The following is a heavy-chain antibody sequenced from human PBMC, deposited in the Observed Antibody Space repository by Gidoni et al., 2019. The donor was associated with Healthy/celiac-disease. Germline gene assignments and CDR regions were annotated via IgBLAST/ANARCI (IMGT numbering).Heavy chain of an antibody. CDR3: ARVYYYDSSGYPWGFDY. D-gene: IGHD3-22*01. CDR1: GFTFSHYY. V-gene: IGHV3-11*06. Sequence: QVQLVESGGGLVKPGGSLRPSCAASGFTFSHYYMSWIRQAPGKGLEWVSYISSSSSYTNYADSVKGRFTISRDNAKNSLYLQMNSLRAEDTAVYYCARVYYYDSSGYPWGFDYWGQGTLVTVSS. CDR2: ISSSSSYT. J-gene: IGHJ4*02.